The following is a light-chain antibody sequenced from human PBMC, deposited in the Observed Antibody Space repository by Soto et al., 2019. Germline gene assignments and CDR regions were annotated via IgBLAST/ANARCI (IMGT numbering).Light chain of an antibody. CDR1: QLISNY. CDR2: DAS. J-gene: IGKJ4*01. CDR3: QQRGNWPLT. V-gene: IGKV3-11*01. Sequence: EIMLTQSPATLSFSPGETATLSCRANQLISNYLAWYQQKPGQAPRLLIYDASNRATGIPARFSGSGSRTDFTLTISSLEPEDFAVYYCQQRGNWPLTFGGGTKVDIK.